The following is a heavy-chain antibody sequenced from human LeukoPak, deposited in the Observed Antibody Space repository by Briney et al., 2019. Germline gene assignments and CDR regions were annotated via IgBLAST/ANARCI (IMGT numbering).Heavy chain of an antibody. CDR1: GESFSGYY. CDR3: ARGLAFGVAAAFDI. CDR2: INHSGNT. Sequence: SETLSLTCAVYGESFSGYYWSWIRQPPGKGLEWIGEINHSGNTNYNPSLKSRVTISVDTSKNQFSLRLSSVTAADTAVYCCARGLAFGVAAAFDIWGQGTMVTVSS. V-gene: IGHV4-34*01. D-gene: IGHD3-3*01. J-gene: IGHJ3*02.